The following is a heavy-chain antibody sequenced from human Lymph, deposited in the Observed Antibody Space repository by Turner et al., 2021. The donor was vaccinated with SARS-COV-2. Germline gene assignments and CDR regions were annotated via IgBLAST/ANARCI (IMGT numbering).Heavy chain of an antibody. CDR3: ATLFTIPYYSDSSGYYTDY. V-gene: IGHV3-30*04. J-gene: IGHJ4*02. Sequence: QVQLVESGGGVVQPGRSLRLSCAASGFTFSSYAMHWVRPAPGKGLEWVAIISYDGSNKYYADSVKGRFTISRDNSKNTLYLQVNSLRAEDTAVFYCATLFTIPYYSDSSGYYTDYWGQGTLVTVSS. D-gene: IGHD3-22*01. CDR2: ISYDGSNK. CDR1: GFTFSSYA.